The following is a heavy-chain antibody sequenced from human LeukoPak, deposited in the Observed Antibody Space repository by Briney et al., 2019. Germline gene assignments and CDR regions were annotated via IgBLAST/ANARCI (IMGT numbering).Heavy chain of an antibody. CDR2: ISSSSSYI. D-gene: IGHD2/OR15-2a*01. J-gene: IGHJ4*02. CDR1: GFTFNTYN. Sequence: GGSLRLSCAGSGFTFNTYNMNWVRQAPGKGLEWVSSISSSSSYIYYADSVKGRFTISRDNAKNSLYLQMNSLRAEDTAVYYCARDSRNIGQNFDYWGQGTLVTVSS. CDR3: ARDSRNIGQNFDY. V-gene: IGHV3-21*01.